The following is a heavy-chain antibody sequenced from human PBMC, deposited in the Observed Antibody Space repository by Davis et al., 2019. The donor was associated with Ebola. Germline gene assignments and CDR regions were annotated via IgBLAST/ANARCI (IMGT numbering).Heavy chain of an antibody. CDR1: GGSISSYY. V-gene: IGHV4-59*01. CDR2: IYYSGST. CDR3: AREGRRGWFDP. Sequence: PSETLSLTCTVSGGSISSYYWSWIRQPPGKGLEWIGYIYYSGSTNYNPSLKSRVTISVDTSKNQFSLKLSSVTAADTAVYYCAREGRRGWFDPWGQGTLVTVSS. J-gene: IGHJ5*02.